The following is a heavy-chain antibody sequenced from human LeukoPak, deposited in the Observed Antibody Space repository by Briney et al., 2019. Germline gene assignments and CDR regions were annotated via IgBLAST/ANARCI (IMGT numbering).Heavy chain of an antibody. CDR1: GFTFGSYA. V-gene: IGHV3-23*01. D-gene: IGHD2-2*01. CDR2: ISGSGGST. CDR3: AKDRYCSSTRCYGDFDY. J-gene: IGHJ4*02. Sequence: GGSLRLSCAASGFTFGSYAMSWVRQAPGKGLEWVSAISGSGGSTYYADSVKGRFTISRDNSKNTLYLQMNSLRAEDTAVYYCAKDRYCSSTRCYGDFDYWGQGTLVTVSS.